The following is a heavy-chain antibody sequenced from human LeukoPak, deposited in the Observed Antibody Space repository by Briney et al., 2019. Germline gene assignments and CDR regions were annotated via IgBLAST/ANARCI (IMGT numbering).Heavy chain of an antibody. D-gene: IGHD3-22*01. J-gene: IGHJ4*02. CDR1: GGTFSSYA. Sequence: ASVKVSCKASGGTFSSYAISWVRQAPGQGLEWMGGIIPIFGTANYAQKFQGRVTITADKSTSTAYMELSSLRSEDTAVYYCASYYYDSSGYLGCFDYWGQGTLVTVSS. CDR2: IIPIFGTA. V-gene: IGHV1-69*06. CDR3: ASYYYDSSGYLGCFDY.